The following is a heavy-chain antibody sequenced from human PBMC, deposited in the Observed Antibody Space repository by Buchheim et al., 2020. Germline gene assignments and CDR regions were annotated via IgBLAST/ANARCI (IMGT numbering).Heavy chain of an antibody. J-gene: IGHJ4*02. CDR1: GFTFSNAW. CDR2: IIGKSNGRTN. CDR3: TTDRAIAVRPLFDS. D-gene: IGHD6-6*01. V-gene: IGHV3-15*01. Sequence: VQLVESGGGLVKPGGSLTLSCAGSGFTFSNAWMSWVRQAPGKGLEWVGHIIGKSNGRTNHYAAPVKGTFSITRDNSKNTLYLQMNSLESEDTAVYYCTTDRAIAVRPLFDSWGQGTL.